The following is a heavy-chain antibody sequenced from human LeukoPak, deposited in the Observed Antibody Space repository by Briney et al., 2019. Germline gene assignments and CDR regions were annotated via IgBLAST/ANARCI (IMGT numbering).Heavy chain of an antibody. CDR3: ARDLFQIWRSYPAQWASKNYFDY. V-gene: IGHV1-46*01. CDR2: INPSGGFT. CDR1: GHSFSTHW. Sequence: ASVKVSCKASGHSFSTHWMHWVRQAPGQGLEWMGIINPSGGFTSYAQKLQGRVTMTTDKSTSTAYMEMRSLRSDDTAVYYCARDLFQIWRSYPAQWASKNYFDYWGQGTLVTVSS. D-gene: IGHD1-26*01. J-gene: IGHJ4*02.